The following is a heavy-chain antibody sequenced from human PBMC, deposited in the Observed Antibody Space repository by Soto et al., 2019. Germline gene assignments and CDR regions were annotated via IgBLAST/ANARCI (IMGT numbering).Heavy chain of an antibody. CDR2: VSANADGT. CDR3: SKGRLSFDF. CDR1: GFMFRNYA. Sequence: GVSLRLSCATSGFMFRNYAMNWVRQAPGKGLEWVSFVSANADGTFYADSVKGRFSISRDNSKNILYLQMNNLRVEDTAIYYCSKGRLSFDFWGPGTLVTVSS. J-gene: IGHJ4*02. V-gene: IGHV3-23*01.